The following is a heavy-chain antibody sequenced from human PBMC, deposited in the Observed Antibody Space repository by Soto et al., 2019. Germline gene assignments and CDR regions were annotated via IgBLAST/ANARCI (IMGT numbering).Heavy chain of an antibody. Sequence: VQLVESGGGVVQPGRSLRLSCAASGFTFSSYGMHWVRQAPGKGLEWVAVISYDGSNKYYADSVKGRFTISRDNSKNTLYLQMNSLRAEDTAVYYCAKDRGPYSSSRVIWFDPWGQGTLVTVSS. V-gene: IGHV3-30*18. J-gene: IGHJ5*02. CDR1: GFTFSSYG. CDR2: ISYDGSNK. CDR3: AKDRGPYSSSRVIWFDP. D-gene: IGHD6-13*01.